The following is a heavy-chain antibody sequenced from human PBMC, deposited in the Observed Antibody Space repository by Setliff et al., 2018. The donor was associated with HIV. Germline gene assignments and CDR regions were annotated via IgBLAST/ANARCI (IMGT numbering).Heavy chain of an antibody. J-gene: IGHJ6*03. CDR1: GGSISGYY. V-gene: IGHV4-59*01. CDR2: IYYSGRT. D-gene: IGHD3-3*01. Sequence: KPSETLSLTCSVSGGSISGYYWNWIRQPPGKGLEWIGCIYYSGRTTYNSSPKSRVTISLDTSKKQFSLKLNPVTAADTAVYYCARGLMSYNFWGGRNDYHYMDVWGKGTTVTVSS. CDR3: ARGLMSYNFWGGRNDYHYMDV.